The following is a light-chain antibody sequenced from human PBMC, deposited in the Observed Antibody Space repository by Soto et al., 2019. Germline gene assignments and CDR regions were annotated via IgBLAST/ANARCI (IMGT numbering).Light chain of an antibody. CDR3: SSKSPDF. J-gene: IGLJ1*01. V-gene: IGLV2-14*01. Sequence: QYALTQPASVSGSPGQSITISCTGTSSGIRDYNYVSWYQQLPGNAPKLIMYEVSNRPSGISNRFSGSKSGNTASLTISGLQAEDEADYYCSSKSPDFFGTGTKVTVL. CDR1: SSGIRDYNY. CDR2: EVS.